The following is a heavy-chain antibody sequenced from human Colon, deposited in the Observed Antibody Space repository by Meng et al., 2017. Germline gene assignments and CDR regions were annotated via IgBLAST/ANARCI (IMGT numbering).Heavy chain of an antibody. D-gene: IGHD7-27*01. Sequence: QVQEARPGLVSPSANLSLTCTVCGASVRHTNCAWSWIRQPPGKGLEWIGYGSTNHNPSLTIRVTISVDQSKNQFSLTLNSVTAADTAVYYCVRDNWGSLDYWGQGTLVTVSS. CDR2: GST. CDR1: GASVRHTNCA. CDR3: VRDNWGSLDY. J-gene: IGHJ4*02. V-gene: IGHV4-61*01.